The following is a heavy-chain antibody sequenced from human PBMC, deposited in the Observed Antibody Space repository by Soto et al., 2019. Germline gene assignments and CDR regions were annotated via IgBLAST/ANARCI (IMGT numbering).Heavy chain of an antibody. Sequence: PGGSLRLSCAASGFTFSSYWMHWVRQAPGKGLVWVSRINSDGSSTSYADSVKGRFTISRDNAKNTLYLQMNSLRAEDTAVYYCARDPHVYSNYALSGMDVWGQATTLTV. CDR1: GFTFSSYW. V-gene: IGHV3-74*01. CDR2: INSDGSST. CDR3: ARDPHVYSNYALSGMDV. J-gene: IGHJ6*02. D-gene: IGHD4-4*01.